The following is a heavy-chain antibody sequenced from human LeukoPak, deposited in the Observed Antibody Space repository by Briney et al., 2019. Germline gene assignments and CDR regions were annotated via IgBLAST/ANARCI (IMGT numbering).Heavy chain of an antibody. CDR3: AKGVVVVPAALNHFDY. J-gene: IGHJ4*02. CDR1: GFTSSSYA. CDR2: ISGSGGST. D-gene: IGHD2-2*01. V-gene: IGHV3-23*01. Sequence: PGGSLRLSCAASGFTSSSYAMSWVRQAPGKGLEWVSAISGSGGSTYYADSVKGRFTISRDNSKNTLYLQMNSLRAEDTAVYYCAKGVVVVPAALNHFDYWGQGTLVTVSS.